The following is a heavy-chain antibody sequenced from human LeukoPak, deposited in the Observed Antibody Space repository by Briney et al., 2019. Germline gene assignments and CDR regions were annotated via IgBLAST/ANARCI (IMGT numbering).Heavy chain of an antibody. J-gene: IGHJ4*02. CDR1: GFTFSDSG. Sequence: PGGSLRLSCAASGFTFSDSGMHWVRQASGKGLEWVGRIRSKANSYATAYAASVKGRFTISRDDSKNTAYLRMNSLKTEDTAVYYCTRYGDYPFDYWGQGTLVTVSS. V-gene: IGHV3-73*01. CDR2: IRSKANSYAT. CDR3: TRYGDYPFDY. D-gene: IGHD2-21*01.